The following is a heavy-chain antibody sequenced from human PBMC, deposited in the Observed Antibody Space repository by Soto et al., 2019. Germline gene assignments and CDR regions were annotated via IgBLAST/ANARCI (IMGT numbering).Heavy chain of an antibody. D-gene: IGHD3-3*02. Sequence: QVQLVQSGAEVKKPGSSVKVSCKASGGTFSNFAISWVRQAPGQGLEWVGSIIPMFNTTHYGQRFQGRVTITADESTGAAYLEWTSLRSEDSAVYYCARCGLRYHSICFYLGIYGMDVWGQGTTVAVSS. CDR1: GGTFSNFA. CDR2: IIPMFNTT. CDR3: ARCGLRYHSICFYLGIYGMDV. J-gene: IGHJ6*02. V-gene: IGHV1-69*15.